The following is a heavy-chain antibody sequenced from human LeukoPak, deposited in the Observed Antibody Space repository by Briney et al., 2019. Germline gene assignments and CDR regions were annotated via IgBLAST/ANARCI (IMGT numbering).Heavy chain of an antibody. CDR3: ARQRLWADY. D-gene: IGHD1-26*01. CDR2: VYYSGST. CDR1: GDSMSSHY. Sequence: SETLSLTCTVSGDSMSSHYWGWFRQPPGTGLEWIGVVYYSGSTYYTPSLKSRVTISVDTSKNQFSLRLNSVTAADTAVYYCARQRLWADYWGQGTLVTASS. J-gene: IGHJ4*02. V-gene: IGHV4-39*01.